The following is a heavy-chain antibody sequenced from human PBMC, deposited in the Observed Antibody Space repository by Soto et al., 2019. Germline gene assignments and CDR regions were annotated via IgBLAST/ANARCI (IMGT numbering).Heavy chain of an antibody. CDR1: GFSFSIHA. Sequence: QVELVESGGGVVQSWGSLRLSCAAPGFSFSIHALHWIRQAPGEGLEWVAVMSPNGDNQYYADSVKGRFTISRDTSKSTLSLQMTSLRPEDTAVYYCASGAAFYYDTSRYWGQGTLVSVSS. CDR2: MSPNGDNQ. CDR3: ASGAAFYYDTSRY. D-gene: IGHD3-22*01. J-gene: IGHJ4*02. V-gene: IGHV3-30-3*01.